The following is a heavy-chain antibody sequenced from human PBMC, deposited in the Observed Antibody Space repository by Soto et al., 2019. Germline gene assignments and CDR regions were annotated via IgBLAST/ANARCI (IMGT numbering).Heavy chain of an antibody. CDR1: GFTFSAFG. CDR2: ISYDGILK. V-gene: IGHV3-30*18. CDR3: AKDFKISGGHYGSLNYYYGMDV. D-gene: IGHD3-10*01. J-gene: IGHJ6*02. Sequence: QVHLVESGGCVVQPGRSLRLSCEASGFTFSAFGMHWVRQAPGKGLEWVAIISYDGILKYYADSVKGRFTISRDTSKSALYLQMTSLRPEDTAVYYCAKDFKISGGHYGSLNYYYGMDVWGQGTTVTVSS.